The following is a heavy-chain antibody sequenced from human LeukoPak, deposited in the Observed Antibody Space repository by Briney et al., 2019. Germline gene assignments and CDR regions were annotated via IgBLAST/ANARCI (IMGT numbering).Heavy chain of an antibody. J-gene: IGHJ4*02. V-gene: IGHV3-7*05. CDR3: ARAYCSGSSCYAGGFDY. Sequence: GGSPRLSCAASGSTFSSHWLSWVRQAPGRGLEWVANIQQDGRQKYYVDSVKGRFTISRDNAKNSLYLEMNSLRAEDTAVYYCARAYCSGSSCYAGGFDYWGQGTLVTVSS. CDR1: GSTFSSHW. CDR2: IQQDGRQK. D-gene: IGHD2-2*01.